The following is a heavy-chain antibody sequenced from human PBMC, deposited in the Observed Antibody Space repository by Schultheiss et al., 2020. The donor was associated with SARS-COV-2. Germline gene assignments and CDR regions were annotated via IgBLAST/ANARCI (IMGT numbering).Heavy chain of an antibody. CDR3: ARLEWELLCMDV. D-gene: IGHD1-26*01. CDR2: IYPGDSDT. V-gene: IGHV5-51*01. Sequence: GESLKISCKGSGYSFTSFRIGWVRQMPGKGLEWMGIIYPGDSDTTYSPSFRGQVTISADNSINTAYLHWRSLKASDTALYYCARLEWELLCMDVWGQGTTVTVSS. CDR1: GYSFTSFR. J-gene: IGHJ6*02.